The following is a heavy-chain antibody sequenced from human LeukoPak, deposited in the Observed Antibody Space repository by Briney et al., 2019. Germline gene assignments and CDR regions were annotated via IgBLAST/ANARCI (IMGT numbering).Heavy chain of an antibody. V-gene: IGHV1-2*02. CDR2: INPNSGGT. J-gene: IGHJ4*02. D-gene: IGHD3-22*01. CDR3: ARVLLTYYFDSSGYYDY. Sequence: GASVKVSCKASGYTFTGYYMHWVRQAPGQGLEWMGCINPNSGGTNYAQKFQDRVTMTRDTSISTAYMELSRLRSDDTAVYYCARVLLTYYFDSSGYYDYWGQETLVTVSS. CDR1: GYTFTGYY.